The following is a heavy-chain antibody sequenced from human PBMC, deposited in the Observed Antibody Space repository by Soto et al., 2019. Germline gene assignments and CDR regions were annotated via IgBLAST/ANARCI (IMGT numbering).Heavy chain of an antibody. J-gene: IGHJ6*02. CDR2: IIPIFGTA. V-gene: IGHV1-69*13. D-gene: IGHD5-12*01. CDR3: ARDPLMGYSGYDRLGNYYGMDV. CDR1: GGTFSSYA. Sequence: VASVKVSCKASGGTFSSYAISWVRQAPGQGLEWMGGIIPIFGTANYAQKFQGRVTITADESTSTAYMELSSLRSEDTAVYYCARDPLMGYSGYDRLGNYYGMDVWGQGTTVTVSS.